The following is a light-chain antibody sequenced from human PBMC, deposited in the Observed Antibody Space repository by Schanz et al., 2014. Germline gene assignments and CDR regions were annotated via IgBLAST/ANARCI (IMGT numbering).Light chain of an antibody. CDR2: GAS. Sequence: EIVMTQSPGTLSVSPGERATLSCRASQSVSSNLAWYQQKPGQAPRLLIYGASSRATGIPDRFSGSGSGTDFTLTISRLEPEDFAVYYCQQYGSSVSYTFGQGTKLEIK. V-gene: IGKV3-20*01. J-gene: IGKJ2*01. CDR3: QQYGSSVSYT. CDR1: QSVSSN.